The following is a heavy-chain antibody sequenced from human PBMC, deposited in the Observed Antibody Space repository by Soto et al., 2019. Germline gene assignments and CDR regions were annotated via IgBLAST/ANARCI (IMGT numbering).Heavy chain of an antibody. V-gene: IGHV3-7*01. Sequence: GGSMRLSWSASGFTLTNYWMTWVRPAHGKGLEWVANIKPDGSEKYYVDSVKGRCTISSHNATDSLYLQMHSLRAEDTAVYYCPRESYSSSCPDAFDIWGQGTMVTVSS. CDR1: GFTLTNYW. CDR2: IKPDGSEK. CDR3: PRESYSSSCPDAFDI. J-gene: IGHJ3*02. D-gene: IGHD6-13*01.